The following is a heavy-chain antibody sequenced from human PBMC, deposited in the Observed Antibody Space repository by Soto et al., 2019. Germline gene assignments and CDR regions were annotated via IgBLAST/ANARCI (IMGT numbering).Heavy chain of an antibody. CDR2: ISSNGGST. V-gene: IGHV3-64*01. CDR3: AREYSGYDLSAFDI. Sequence: GGSLRLSCAASGVTFSSYAMHWVRQAPGKGLEYVSAISSNGGSTYYANSVKGRFTISRDNSKNTLYLQMGSLRAEDMAVYYCAREYSGYDLSAFDIWGQGTMVTVSS. CDR1: GVTFSSYA. J-gene: IGHJ3*02. D-gene: IGHD5-12*01.